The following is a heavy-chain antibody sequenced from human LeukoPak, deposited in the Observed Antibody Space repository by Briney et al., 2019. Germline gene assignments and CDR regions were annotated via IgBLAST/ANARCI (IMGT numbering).Heavy chain of an antibody. Sequence: GGSLRLSCAASGFTFSSYAMHWVRQAPGKGLEWVAVISYDGSNKYYADSVKGRFTISRDNSKNTLYLQMNSLRAEDTAVYYCAKGLRIEVTAILPFDYWGQGTLVTVSS. V-gene: IGHV3-30-3*01. CDR2: ISYDGSNK. J-gene: IGHJ4*02. CDR3: AKGLRIEVTAILPFDY. CDR1: GFTFSSYA. D-gene: IGHD2-21*02.